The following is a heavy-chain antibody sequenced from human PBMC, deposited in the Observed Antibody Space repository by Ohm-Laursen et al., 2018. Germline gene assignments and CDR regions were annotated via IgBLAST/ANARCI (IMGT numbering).Heavy chain of an antibody. CDR2: IYYSGST. D-gene: IGHD4-23*01. J-gene: IGHJ3*02. CDR1: GGSISSYY. V-gene: IGHV4-59*08. Sequence: TLSLTCTVSGGSISSYYWSWIRQPPGKGLEWIGYIYYSGSTNYNPSLKSRVTISVDPSKNQFSLKLSSVTAADTAVYYCARPRYGGNSGDAFDIWGQGTMVTVSS. CDR3: ARPRYGGNSGDAFDI.